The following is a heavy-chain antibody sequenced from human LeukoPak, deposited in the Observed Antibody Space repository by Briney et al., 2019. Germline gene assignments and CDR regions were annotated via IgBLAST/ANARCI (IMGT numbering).Heavy chain of an antibody. V-gene: IGHV3-7*01. CDR2: IKEDGSET. J-gene: IGHJ6*03. Sequence: GGPLRLSCAASGFTFSNNWMTWVRQAPGKGLEWVANIKEDGSETYYVDSVRGRFIVSRDNAKNSLYLQMSRLRAADTAIYYCARVVPCSSSSCYSLHYYMDVWGKGTTVTVSS. CDR3: ARVVPCSSSSCYSLHYYMDV. D-gene: IGHD2-15*01. CDR1: GFTFSNNW.